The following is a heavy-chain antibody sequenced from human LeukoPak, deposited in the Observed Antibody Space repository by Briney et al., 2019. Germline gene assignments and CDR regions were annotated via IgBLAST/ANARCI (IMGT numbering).Heavy chain of an antibody. Sequence: SETLSLTCTVSGGSISSSRYYWGWIRQPPGKGLEWIGSIYYSGNTYYNPSLKSRVTVSVDTSKNQFSLKLNSVTAADTAVYYCARLPSSSWLNWFDPWGQGTLVTVSS. CDR1: GGSISSSRYY. V-gene: IGHV4-39*01. CDR2: IYYSGNT. CDR3: ARLPSSSWLNWFDP. D-gene: IGHD6-13*01. J-gene: IGHJ5*02.